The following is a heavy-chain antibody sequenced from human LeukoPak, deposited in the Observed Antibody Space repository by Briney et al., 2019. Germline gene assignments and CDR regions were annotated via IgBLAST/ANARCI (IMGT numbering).Heavy chain of an antibody. CDR3: ARDKGSGLDY. D-gene: IGHD6-19*01. J-gene: IGHJ4*02. CDR1: GFTFSSYG. V-gene: IGHV3-33*01. CDR2: IWYDGSNK. Sequence: GGALRLSCAASGFTFSSYGMHWVRQGPGKGLEWVAVIWYDGSNKYYADSVKGRVTISRDNSKNTLYLQMNSLRAEDTAVYYCARDKGSGLDYWGQGTLVTVSS.